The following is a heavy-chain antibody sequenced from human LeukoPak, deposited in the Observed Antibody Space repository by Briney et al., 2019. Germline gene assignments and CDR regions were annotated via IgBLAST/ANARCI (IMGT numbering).Heavy chain of an antibody. D-gene: IGHD3-16*02. CDR1: GLTFRTYA. J-gene: IGHJ4*02. CDR3: AKGGSYRSQPYFDY. V-gene: IGHV3-23*01. CDR2: ISDSGGYT. Sequence: GGSLRLSCAASGLTFRTYAMSWVRQAPGKGLEWVSSISDSGGYTFYADSVKGRFTISRGNSKNTVYLQMNSLRVEDTAVYYCAKGGSYRSQPYFDYWGQGTPVTVSS.